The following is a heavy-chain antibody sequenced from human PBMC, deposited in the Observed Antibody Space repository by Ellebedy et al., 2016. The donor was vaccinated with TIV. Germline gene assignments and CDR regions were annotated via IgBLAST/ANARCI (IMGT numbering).Heavy chain of an antibody. J-gene: IGHJ4*02. CDR3: ARGWDHPFYFDY. CDR1: GGTFSSYA. CDR2: IIPIFGTA. V-gene: IGHV1-69*13. Sequence: SVKVSCXASGGTFSSYAISWVRQAPGQGLEWMGGIIPIFGTANYAQKFQGRVTITADESTSTAYMELSSLRSEDTAVYYCARGWDHPFYFDYWGQGTLVTVSS. D-gene: IGHD1-26*01.